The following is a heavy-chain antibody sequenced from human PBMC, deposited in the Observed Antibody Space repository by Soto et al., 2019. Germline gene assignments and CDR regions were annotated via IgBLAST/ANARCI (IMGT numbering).Heavy chain of an antibody. V-gene: IGHV3-30*04. CDR3: ARSRNSAVADSFDF. J-gene: IGHJ4*02. CDR2: ISRDGSHK. Sequence: VGSLRLTCAASGFSFRNYAIHWVRQAPGKGLEWVAVISRDGSHKYYLDSVKGRFTISRDNSKDTVNLLMNSLRDDDSAMYYCARSRNSAVADSFDFWGQGTLVTVSS. D-gene: IGHD1-26*01. CDR1: GFSFRNYA.